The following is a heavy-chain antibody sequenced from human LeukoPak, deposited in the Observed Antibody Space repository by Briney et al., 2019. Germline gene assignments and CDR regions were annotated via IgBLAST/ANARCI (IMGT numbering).Heavy chain of an antibody. Sequence: GGSLRLSCAASGFTFDDYGMSWVRQAPGKGLEWVSGINWNGGSTVYADSVKGRFTISRDNAKNSLYLQMNSLRAKDTAVYYCARLDEYYDFWSGYHAHVERNAFDIVGQGTMVTVSS. D-gene: IGHD3-3*01. CDR2: INWNGGST. J-gene: IGHJ3*02. V-gene: IGHV3-20*04. CDR3: ARLDEYYDFWSGYHAHVERNAFDI. CDR1: GFTFDDYG.